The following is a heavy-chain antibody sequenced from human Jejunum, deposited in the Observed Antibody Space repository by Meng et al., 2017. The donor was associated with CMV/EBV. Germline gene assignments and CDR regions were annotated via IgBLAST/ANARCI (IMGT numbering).Heavy chain of an antibody. J-gene: IGHJ5*02. Sequence: VSGGSVTGSYWSWIRQPPGKGPEWIDYIYYTGSTDYNPSLKSRVTISVNTSKNQFSLKLNSVTAADTAVYYCARDVLLGTHNWFDPWGRGTLVTVSS. V-gene: IGHV4-59*02. CDR2: IYYTGST. CDR3: ARDVLLGTHNWFDP. D-gene: IGHD1-14*01. CDR1: GGSVTGSY.